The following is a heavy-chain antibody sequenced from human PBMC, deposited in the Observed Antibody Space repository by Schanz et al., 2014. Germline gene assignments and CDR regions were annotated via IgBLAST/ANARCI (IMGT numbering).Heavy chain of an antibody. V-gene: IGHV3-64*01. CDR1: GLTFSTST. CDR2: ISSKGDMT. CDR3: ARDNRCYLFDY. D-gene: IGHD2-15*01. J-gene: IGHJ4*02. Sequence: EVQLVESGGGLVQPGGSLRLSCAASGLTFSTSTMHWVRQAPGKGLEYVSSISSKGDMTFYGNSVKCRFTISRDNSTNTLYLQMGSLSVEDTAVYFCARDNRCYLFDYWGQGALVTVSS.